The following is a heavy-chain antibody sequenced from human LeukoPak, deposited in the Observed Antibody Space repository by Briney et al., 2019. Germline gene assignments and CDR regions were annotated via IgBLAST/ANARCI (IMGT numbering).Heavy chain of an antibody. CDR3: AKAITGGSYYRFDY. CDR2: ISGSGGNT. V-gene: IGHV3-23*01. Sequence: GGSLRLSCAASGFSFSNFAMTWVRQAPGKGLEWVSTISGSGGNTYYADSVKGRFTISRDNSKNTLYLQRNSLRAEDTAVYYCAKAITGGSYYRFDYWGQETLVTVSS. D-gene: IGHD1-26*01. CDR1: GFSFSNFA. J-gene: IGHJ4*02.